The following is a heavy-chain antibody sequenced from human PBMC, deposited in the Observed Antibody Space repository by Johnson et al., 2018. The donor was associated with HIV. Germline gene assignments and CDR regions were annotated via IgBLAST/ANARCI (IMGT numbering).Heavy chain of an antibody. V-gene: IGHV3-7*01. Sequence: VQLVESGGGVVQPGRSLRLFCAASGFTFSSYAIHWVRQAPGKGLEWVANIKQDGSEKYYVDSVKGRFTISRDNAKNSLYLQMNSLRAEDTAMYYCASGGGDEADDAFDIWGQGTMVTVSS. J-gene: IGHJ3*02. CDR1: GFTFSSYA. CDR2: IKQDGSEK. CDR3: ASGGGDEADDAFDI. D-gene: IGHD3-16*01.